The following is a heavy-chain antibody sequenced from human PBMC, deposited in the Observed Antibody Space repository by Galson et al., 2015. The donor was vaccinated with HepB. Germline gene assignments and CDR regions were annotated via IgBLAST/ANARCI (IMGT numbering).Heavy chain of an antibody. CDR3: ARDGFSFGSHDY. J-gene: IGHJ4*02. CDR2: IIQDGSVT. D-gene: IGHD3-16*01. V-gene: IGHV3-7*03. CDR1: GFSLSTYW. Sequence: SLRLSCAASGFSLSTYWMSWVRQAPGKGLEWVANIIQDGSVTNYVDSVKGRFTISRDSAQNSLFLQMSGLRAEDTALYYCARDGFSFGSHDYWGQGTLVTVHS.